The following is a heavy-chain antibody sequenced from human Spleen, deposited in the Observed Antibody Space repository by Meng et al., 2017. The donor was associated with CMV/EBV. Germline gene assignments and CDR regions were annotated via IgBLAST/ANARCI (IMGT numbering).Heavy chain of an antibody. CDR1: GYAFTSYG. CDR3: ARDTSWSYGGNSAFDY. CDR2: ISPYSDYT. J-gene: IGHJ4*02. Sequence: ASVKVSCKASGYAFTSYGLTWVRQAPGQGFEWMGWISPYSDYTKYAQKLQGRVTMTTDTSTNTAYMELRALRSDDTAVYYCARDTSWSYGGNSAFDYWGQGTLVTVSS. V-gene: IGHV1-18*01. D-gene: IGHD4-23*01.